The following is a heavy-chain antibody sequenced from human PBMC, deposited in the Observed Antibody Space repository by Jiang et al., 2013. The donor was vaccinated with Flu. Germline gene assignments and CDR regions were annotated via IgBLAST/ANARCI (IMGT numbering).Heavy chain of an antibody. D-gene: IGHD3-22*01. CDR3: ARSSSGYTYYFDY. Sequence: SGAEVKKPGASVKVSCKASGYTFTSYAMHWVRQAPGQRLEWMGWINAGNGNTKYSQKFQGRVTITRDTSASTAYMELSSLRSEDTAVYYCARSSSGYTYYFDYWGQGTLVTVSS. J-gene: IGHJ4*02. CDR1: GYTFTSYA. CDR2: INAGNGNT. V-gene: IGHV1-3*01.